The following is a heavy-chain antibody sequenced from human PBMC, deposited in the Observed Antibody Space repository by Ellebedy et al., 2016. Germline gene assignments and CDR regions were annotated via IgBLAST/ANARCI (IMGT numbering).Heavy chain of an antibody. CDR3: ARRLGARPPSD. CDR2: MYYSGTN. J-gene: IGHJ4*02. V-gene: IGHV4-39*02. CDR1: GGSLSGSTYY. D-gene: IGHD1-26*01. Sequence: SETLSLTXSVSGGSLSGSTYYWSWIRQPPGKGLEWIGSMYYSGTNYYNPSLKSRVTISVDTSKNHFSLKLTSVTAADTAVYYCARRLGARPPSDWGQGTLVTVSS.